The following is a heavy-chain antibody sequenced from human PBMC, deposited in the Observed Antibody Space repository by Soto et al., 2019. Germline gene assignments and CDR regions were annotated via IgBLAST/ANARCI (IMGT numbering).Heavy chain of an antibody. D-gene: IGHD3-10*01. CDR2: INHSGST. V-gene: IGHV4-34*01. J-gene: IGHJ5*02. Sequence: KTSETLSLTCAVYGGSFSGYYWSWIRQPPGKGLEWIGEINHSGSTNYNPSLKSRVTISVDTSKNQFSLKLSSVTAADTAVYYCARDTYGSGSYPWFDPWGQGTLVTVSS. CDR1: GGSFSGYY. CDR3: ARDTYGSGSYPWFDP.